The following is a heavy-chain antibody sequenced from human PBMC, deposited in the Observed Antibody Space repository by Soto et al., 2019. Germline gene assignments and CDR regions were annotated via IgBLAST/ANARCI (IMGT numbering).Heavy chain of an antibody. CDR2: IYYSGST. J-gene: IGHJ4*02. CDR3: ARLIWFGELLLFDY. CDR1: GGSISSSSYY. D-gene: IGHD3-10*01. Sequence: QLQLQESGPGLVKPSETLSLTCTVSGGSISSSSYYWGWIRQPPGKGLEWIGSIYYSGSTYYNPSLKSRVTISVDTSKNQFSLKLSSVTAADTAVYYCARLIWFGELLLFDYWGQGTLVTVSS. V-gene: IGHV4-39*01.